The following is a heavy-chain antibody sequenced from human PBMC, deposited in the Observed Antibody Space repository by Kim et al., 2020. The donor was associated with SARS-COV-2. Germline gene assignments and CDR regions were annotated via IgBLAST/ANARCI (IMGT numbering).Heavy chain of an antibody. CDR3: AKDTPYYYDSSGYLDYYGMDV. D-gene: IGHD3-22*01. CDR2: ISGSGGST. Sequence: GGSLRLSCAASGFTFSSYAMSWVRQAPGKGLEWVSAISGSGGSTYYADSVKGLFTISRDNSKNTLYLQMNSLRAEDTAVYYCAKDTPYYYDSSGYLDYYGMDVWGQGTTVTVSS. V-gene: IGHV3-23*01. J-gene: IGHJ6*02. CDR1: GFTFSSYA.